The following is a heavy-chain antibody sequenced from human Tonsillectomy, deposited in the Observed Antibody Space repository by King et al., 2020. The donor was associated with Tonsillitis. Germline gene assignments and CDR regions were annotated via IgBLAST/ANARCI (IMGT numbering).Heavy chain of an antibody. V-gene: IGHV3-9*01. Sequence: VQLVESGGGLVQPGRSLRLSCAASGFTFDDYAMHWVRQAPGKGLEWVSGISWNSGSIGYADSVKGRCTISRDNAKNSLYLQMNSLRAEDTALYYCAKDVSEIQLRPTIFDYWGQGTLVTVSS. CDR1: GFTFDDYA. J-gene: IGHJ4*02. D-gene: IGHD5-18*01. CDR2: ISWNSGSI. CDR3: AKDVSEIQLRPTIFDY.